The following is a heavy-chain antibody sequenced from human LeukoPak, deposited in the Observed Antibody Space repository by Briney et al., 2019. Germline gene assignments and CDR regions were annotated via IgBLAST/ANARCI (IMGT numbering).Heavy chain of an antibody. CDR3: ARGKVVAGTPGQNSWDY. J-gene: IGHJ4*02. CDR1: GGSISRDY. CDR2: IYTSGTT. D-gene: IGHD6-19*01. V-gene: IGHV4-4*07. Sequence: SETLSLTCTVSGGSISRDYWSWIRQPAGKGLEWIGRIYTSGTTNYNPSLKSRVSMSVDTSKNQFSLKLSSVTAADTAVYYCARGKVVAGTPGQNSWDYWGQGTLVTVSS.